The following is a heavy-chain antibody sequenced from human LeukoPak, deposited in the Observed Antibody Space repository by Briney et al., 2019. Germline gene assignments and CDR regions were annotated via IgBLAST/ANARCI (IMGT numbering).Heavy chain of an antibody. CDR1: GGSISTNY. CDR3: ARRRDGSNFQYFDL. D-gene: IGHD5-24*01. J-gene: IGHJ2*01. Sequence: SETLSLTCTVSGGSISTNYWIWIRQPPGKGLEWIGYINTGGSNNYNPPFKSRVTISLDTSKNQISLKLSSLTAADTAVYFCARRRDGSNFQYFDLWGRGTQVTVSS. V-gene: IGHV4-4*09. CDR2: INTGGSN.